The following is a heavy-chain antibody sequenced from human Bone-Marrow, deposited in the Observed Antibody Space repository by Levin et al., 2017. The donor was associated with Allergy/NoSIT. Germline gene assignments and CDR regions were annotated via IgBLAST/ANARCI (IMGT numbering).Heavy chain of an antibody. CDR3: ASTAYLFEEVYSFGF. V-gene: IGHV2-5*02. Sequence: QTLSLTCTFSGFSLTALQAGVGWFRQPPGRALEWLAVIYWDDDERYSPSLRNRLTITKDTSNNQVVLKMTNMEPVDTATYYCASTAYLFEEVYSFGFWGQGTLVTVSS. CDR2: IYWDDDE. CDR1: GFSLTALQAG. D-gene: IGHD5/OR15-5a*01. J-gene: IGHJ4*02.